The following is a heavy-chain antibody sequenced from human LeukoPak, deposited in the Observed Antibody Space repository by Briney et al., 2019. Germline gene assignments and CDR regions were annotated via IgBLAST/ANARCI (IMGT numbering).Heavy chain of an antibody. CDR3: MVGAHGMVEYFQH. Sequence: PGGSLRLSCTASGFTFGDYAMSWFRQAPGKGLEWVGFIRSKAYGGTTEYAASVKGRFTISRDDSKSIAYLQMNSLKTEDTAVYYCMVGAHGMVEYFQHWGQGTLVTVSS. V-gene: IGHV3-49*03. J-gene: IGHJ1*01. D-gene: IGHD1-26*01. CDR1: GFTFGDYA. CDR2: IRSKAYGGTT.